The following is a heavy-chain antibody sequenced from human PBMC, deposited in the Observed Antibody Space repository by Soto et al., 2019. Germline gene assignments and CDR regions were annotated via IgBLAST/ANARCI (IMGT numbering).Heavy chain of an antibody. D-gene: IGHD1-26*01. CDR2: INAGNGNT. V-gene: IGHV1-3*01. CDR3: ASNHLGAKPYGMEF. J-gene: IGHJ6*02. Sequence: ASVKVSCKASGYTFTNYGFSWVRQAPGQRLEWMGWINAGNGNTKYSQKFQGRVTITRDTSASTVYMGLSSLRSEDTAVYYCASNHLGAKPYGMEFWGQGTTVTVFS. CDR1: GYTFTNYG.